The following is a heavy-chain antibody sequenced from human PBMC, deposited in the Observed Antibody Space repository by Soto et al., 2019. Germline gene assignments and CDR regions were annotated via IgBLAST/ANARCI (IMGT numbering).Heavy chain of an antibody. V-gene: IGHV4-39*01. CDR2: IYYLGNT. CDR3: AGGAPQGYYYYYMDV. J-gene: IGHJ6*03. D-gene: IGHD3-16*01. Sequence: PSETLSLTCTVSGGSISSGSSYWGWIRQPPGKGLEWIGSIYYLGNTYYNPSLEGRVTISVDTSKNQYSLKLNSVTAADTALYYCAGGAPQGYYYYYMDVWGKGTTVTVSS. CDR1: GGSISSGSSY.